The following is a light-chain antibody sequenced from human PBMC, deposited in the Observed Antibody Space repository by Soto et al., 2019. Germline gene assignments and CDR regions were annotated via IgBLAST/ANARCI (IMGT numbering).Light chain of an antibody. V-gene: IGKV3D-15*01. Sequence: EIVMTQSPSTLSLSPGERATLSCRASQSVSSNLAWYQQKPGQAPRLFIYGASTRATGIPARFSGSGSGTEFTLTISSLQSEDFAVYYCQQYNNWPAITFGQGTRLE. CDR1: QSVSSN. CDR2: GAS. CDR3: QQYNNWPAIT. J-gene: IGKJ5*01.